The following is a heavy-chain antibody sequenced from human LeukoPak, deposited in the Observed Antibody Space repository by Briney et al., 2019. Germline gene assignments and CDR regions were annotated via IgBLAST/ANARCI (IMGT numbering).Heavy chain of an antibody. V-gene: IGHV1-2*02. D-gene: IGHD3-22*01. CDR1: GYTFTVYY. J-gene: IGHJ4*02. CDR3: APSSGYYPYYFDY. Sequence: ASVKVSCKASGYTFTVYYMHWVRQAPGQGLEWMGWINPNSGGTNYAQKFQGRVTMTRDTSISTAYMELSRLRSDDTAVYYCAPSSGYYPYYFDYWGQGTLVTVSS. CDR2: INPNSGGT.